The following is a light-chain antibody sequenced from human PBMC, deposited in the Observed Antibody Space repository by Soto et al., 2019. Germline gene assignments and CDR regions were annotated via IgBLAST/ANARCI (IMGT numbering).Light chain of an antibody. J-gene: IGKJ2*01. V-gene: IGKV1-5*03. Sequence: DIHMTQSPSTLSVSVRDRVTITCRASQSVSPWLAWYQQKPGKAPRLLIYQASTLESGVPSRFSSSGADTEFTLTISSLQPDDLATYYCQQYHSYPYTFGQGTKLEI. CDR3: QQYHSYPYT. CDR1: QSVSPW. CDR2: QAS.